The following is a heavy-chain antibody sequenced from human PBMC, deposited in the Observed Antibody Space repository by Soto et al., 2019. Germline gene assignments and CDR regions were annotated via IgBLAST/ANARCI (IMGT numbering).Heavy chain of an antibody. Sequence: PGGSLRLSCAASGFTFTTNNMNWVRQAPGKGLEWISYISSSGSSTHYADSVKGRFTISRDNAKNSLYLQMNSLRDEDTAVYYCARDPASGWSNFDYWGQGTLVTVSS. V-gene: IGHV3-48*02. CDR3: ARDPASGWSNFDY. CDR2: ISSSGSST. CDR1: GFTFTTNN. D-gene: IGHD6-19*01. J-gene: IGHJ4*02.